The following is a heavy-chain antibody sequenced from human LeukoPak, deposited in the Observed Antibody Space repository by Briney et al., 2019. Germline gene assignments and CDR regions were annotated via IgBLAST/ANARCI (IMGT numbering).Heavy chain of an antibody. CDR2: INHSGST. V-gene: IGHV4-34*01. Sequence: SETLSLTCAMYGGSFSGYYWNWIRQPPGKGLEWIGEINHSGSTNYKSSLKRRLTISLDTSKNQLTLKLSSVTAADTAVYYCARVRARYSYGRYYFDYWGQGTLVTVSS. CDR1: GGSFSGYY. J-gene: IGHJ4*02. D-gene: IGHD5-18*01. CDR3: ARVRARYSYGRYYFDY.